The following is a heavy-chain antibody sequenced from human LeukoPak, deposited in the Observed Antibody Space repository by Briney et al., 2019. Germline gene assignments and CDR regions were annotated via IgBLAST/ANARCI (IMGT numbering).Heavy chain of an antibody. D-gene: IGHD5/OR15-5a*01. J-gene: IGHJ4*02. CDR3: TRQSLGWDY. CDR1: GFTFSSYE. V-gene: IGHV3-48*03. CDR2: ISSSGSTI. Sequence: PGGSLRLSCAASGFTFSSYEINWVRQAPGKGLEWVSYISSSGSTIYYADSVKGRFTVSRDNAKNSLYLHTNSLRAEDTAVYYCTRQSLGWDYWGQGSLVTVSS.